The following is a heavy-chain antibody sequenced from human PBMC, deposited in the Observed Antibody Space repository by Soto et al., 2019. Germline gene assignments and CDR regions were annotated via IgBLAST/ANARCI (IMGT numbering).Heavy chain of an antibody. Sequence: ASVKVSCKASGYTFTSYGISWVRQAPGQGLEWMGWISAYNGNTNYAQKLQGRVTMTTDTSTSTAYMELRSLRSDDTAVYYCAREWLGYCSGGSCFRGPDAFDIWGQGTMVTVSS. J-gene: IGHJ3*02. CDR1: GYTFTSYG. D-gene: IGHD2-15*01. V-gene: IGHV1-18*01. CDR2: ISAYNGNT. CDR3: AREWLGYCSGGSCFRGPDAFDI.